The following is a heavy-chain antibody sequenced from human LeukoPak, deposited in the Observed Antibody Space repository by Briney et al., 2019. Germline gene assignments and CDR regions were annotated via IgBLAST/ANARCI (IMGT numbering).Heavy chain of an antibody. Sequence: SQTLSLTCTVSGGSISSGDYYWSWIRQPPGKGLEWIGYIYYSGSTYYNPSLKSRVTISVDTSKNQFSLKLSSVTAADTAVYYCARGHRYCSGGSCYSVNWFDPWGQGTLVTVFS. V-gene: IGHV4-30-4*01. CDR1: GGSISSGDYY. CDR2: IYYSGST. D-gene: IGHD2-15*01. J-gene: IGHJ5*02. CDR3: ARGHRYCSGGSCYSVNWFDP.